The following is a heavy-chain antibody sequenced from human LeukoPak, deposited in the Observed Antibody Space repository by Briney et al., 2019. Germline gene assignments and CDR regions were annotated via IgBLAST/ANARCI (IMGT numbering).Heavy chain of an antibody. Sequence: ASVKVSCKASGGTFSSYAISWVRQAPGQGLEWMGRIIPILGIANYAQKFQGRVTITADKSTSTAYMELSSLRSEDTAVYYCASSIAAAGRTGWFAPWGQGTLVTVSS. D-gene: IGHD6-13*01. CDR2: IIPILGIA. CDR1: GGTFSSYA. V-gene: IGHV1-69*04. CDR3: ASSIAAAGRTGWFAP. J-gene: IGHJ5*02.